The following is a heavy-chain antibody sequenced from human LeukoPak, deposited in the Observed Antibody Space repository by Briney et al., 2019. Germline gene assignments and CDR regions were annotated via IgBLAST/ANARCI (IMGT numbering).Heavy chain of an antibody. V-gene: IGHV4-31*03. CDR3: ARGADDCSSTSCYTGFYYYYYMDV. Sequence: PSQTLSLTCTVSGGSISSGGYYWSWIRQHPGKGLEWIGYIYYSGSTYYNPSLKSRVTISVDTSKNQFSLKLSSVTAADTAVYYCARGADDCSSTSCYTGFYYYYYMDVWGKGTTVTVSS. CDR2: IYYSGST. CDR1: GGSISSGGYY. D-gene: IGHD2-2*02. J-gene: IGHJ6*03.